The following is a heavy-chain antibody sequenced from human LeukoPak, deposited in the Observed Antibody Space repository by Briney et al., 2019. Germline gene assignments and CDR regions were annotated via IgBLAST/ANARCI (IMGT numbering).Heavy chain of an antibody. CDR2: ISSSSSYI. J-gene: IGHJ4*02. V-gene: IGHV3-21*01. CDR1: GFTFSSYS. CDR3: ARAELTYYYDSSGYYYPTNPFDY. D-gene: IGHD3-22*01. Sequence: GGSLRLSCAASGFTFSSYSMNWVRQAPGKGLEWVSSISSSSSYIYYADSVKGRFTISRDNAKNSLYLQMNSLRAEDTAVYYCARAELTYYYDSSGYYYPTNPFDYWGQGTLVTVSS.